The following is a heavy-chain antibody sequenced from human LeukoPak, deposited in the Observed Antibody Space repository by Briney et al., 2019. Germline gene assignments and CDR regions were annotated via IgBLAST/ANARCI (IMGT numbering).Heavy chain of an antibody. V-gene: IGHV3-30*04. CDR1: GFIVSSYA. D-gene: IGHD5-24*01. J-gene: IGHJ4*02. CDR3: ARDSEGDGYNPHY. CDR2: RSYDGSTK. Sequence: GRSLRLSCAASGFIVSSYATHCVRQAPGKWLGWVTVRSYDGSTKYYADSVNGRFTISRDNSKNTLYLQMNSLRAEDTAVYYCARDSEGDGYNPHYWGQGTLVTVSS.